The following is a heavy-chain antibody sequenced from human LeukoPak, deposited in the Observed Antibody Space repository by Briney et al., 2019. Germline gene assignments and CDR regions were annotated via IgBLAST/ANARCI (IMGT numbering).Heavy chain of an antibody. D-gene: IGHD3-3*01. J-gene: IGHJ4*02. CDR2: INAGNGNT. Sequence: GASVKVSCKASGHTFTSYAMHWVRQAPGQRLEWMGWINAGNGNTKYSQKFQGRVTITRDTSASTAYMELSSLRSEDTAVYYCARDLRRFPLGYFDYWGQGTLVTVSS. V-gene: IGHV1-3*01. CDR1: GHTFTSYA. CDR3: ARDLRRFPLGYFDY.